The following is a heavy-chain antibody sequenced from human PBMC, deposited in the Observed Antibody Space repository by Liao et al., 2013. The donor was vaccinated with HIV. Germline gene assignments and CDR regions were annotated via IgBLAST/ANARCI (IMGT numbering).Heavy chain of an antibody. CDR1: GGSISSSSYY. Sequence: QVQLQESGPGLVKPSETLTLACTVSGGSISSSSYYWSWIRQPAGKGLECIGRIYTSGSTNYNPSLKSRVTISLDTSKNQFSLKLSSVTAADTAVYYCAREEVSWNLLGNWYFDLWGRGTLVTVSS. CDR3: AREEVSWNLLGNWYFDL. D-gene: IGHD6-13*01. V-gene: IGHV4-61*02. CDR2: IYTSGST. J-gene: IGHJ2*01.